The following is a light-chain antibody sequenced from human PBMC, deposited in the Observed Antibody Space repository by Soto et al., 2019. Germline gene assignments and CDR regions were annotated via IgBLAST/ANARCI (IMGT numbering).Light chain of an antibody. Sequence: SPATLSVTKWQGGTLSFWASQSISSNFASYQQKPGQAPTLLIYGTSTRATGIPARFSGSGSGTEFTLTTSSIQSEDFALYYCPQYDNRPGTFGQGTKVAIK. CDR3: PQYDNRPGT. V-gene: IGKV3-15*01. CDR1: QSISSN. CDR2: GTS. J-gene: IGKJ1*01.